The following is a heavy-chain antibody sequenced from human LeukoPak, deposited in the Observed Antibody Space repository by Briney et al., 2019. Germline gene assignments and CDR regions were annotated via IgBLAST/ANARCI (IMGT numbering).Heavy chain of an antibody. CDR3: ARGGGSGWYNWFDP. Sequence: GRSLRLSCAASGFTFSSHAMHWVRQAPGKGLEWVAVISYDGSNKYYADSVKGRFTISRDNSKNTLYLQMNSLRAEDTAVYYCARGGGSGWYNWFDPWGQGTLVTVSS. J-gene: IGHJ5*02. CDR1: GFTFSSHA. V-gene: IGHV3-30*04. D-gene: IGHD6-19*01. CDR2: ISYDGSNK.